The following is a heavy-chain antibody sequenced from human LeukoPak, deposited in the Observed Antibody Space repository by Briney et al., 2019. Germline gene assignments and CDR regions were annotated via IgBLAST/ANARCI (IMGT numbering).Heavy chain of an antibody. D-gene: IGHD4-23*01. CDR1: GYTFTSYG. Sequence: ASVKVSCKAFGYTFTSYGTSWVRQAPGQGLEWMGWISAYNGNTNYAQKLQGRVTMTTDTSTSTAYMELRSLRSDGTAVYYCASIPLTPPFVGGKPGFDYWGQGTLVTVSS. CDR3: ASIPLTPPFVGGKPGFDY. CDR2: ISAYNGNT. V-gene: IGHV1-18*01. J-gene: IGHJ4*02.